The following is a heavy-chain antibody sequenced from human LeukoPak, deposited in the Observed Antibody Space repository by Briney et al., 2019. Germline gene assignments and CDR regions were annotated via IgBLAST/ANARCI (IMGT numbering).Heavy chain of an antibody. D-gene: IGHD4-17*01. CDR2: INGDGSST. J-gene: IGHJ4*02. Sequence: GGSLRLSCAASGFTFSSYWMHWVRQAPGKGLVWVSHINGDGSSTTYADSVKGRFTISRDNAKNSLYLQMNSLRAEDTAVYYCARENETVTMGDYWGQGTLVTVSS. CDR1: GFTFSSYW. V-gene: IGHV3-74*03. CDR3: ARENETVTMGDY.